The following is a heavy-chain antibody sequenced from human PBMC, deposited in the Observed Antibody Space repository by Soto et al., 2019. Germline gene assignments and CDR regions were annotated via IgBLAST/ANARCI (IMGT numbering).Heavy chain of an antibody. CDR3: ARISLGYSYGYDYGGMDV. D-gene: IGHD5-18*01. Sequence: ASVNVSCKASGYTFTSYYMHWVRQAPGQGLEWMGIINPSGGSTSYAQKFQGRVTMTRDTSTSTVYMELSSLRSEDTAVYYCARISLGYSYGYDYGGMDVWGQGTTVTVS. CDR2: INPSGGST. V-gene: IGHV1-46*01. CDR1: GYTFTSYY. J-gene: IGHJ6*02.